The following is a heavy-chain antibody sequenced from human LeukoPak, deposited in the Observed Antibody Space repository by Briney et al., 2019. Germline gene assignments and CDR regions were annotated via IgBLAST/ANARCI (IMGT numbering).Heavy chain of an antibody. V-gene: IGHV5-51*01. CDR2: IYPEDSDT. J-gene: IGHJ2*01. CDR1: GFEFTNYW. Sequence: GESLKISCKASGFEFTNYWIGWVRQMPGRGLEWIGVIYPEDSDTRYSPSFQGQVTMSADKSITTAYLQWSSLEASDTAIYYCARQPPIAPSAHWFFDLWGRGTRVTVSS. CDR3: ARQPPIAPSAHWFFDL. D-gene: IGHD3-16*02.